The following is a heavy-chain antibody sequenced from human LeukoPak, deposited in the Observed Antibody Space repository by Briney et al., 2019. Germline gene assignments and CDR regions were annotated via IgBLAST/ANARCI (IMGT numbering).Heavy chain of an antibody. V-gene: IGHV4-59*01. CDR3: ARESTVVDAFDI. CDR2: IYYSGST. D-gene: IGHD4-23*01. CDR1: GGSISSYY. Sequence: PSETLSLTCTVSGGSISSYYWSWIRQPPGKGLEWIGYIYYSGSTNYNPSLKSRVTISVDTSKNQFSLKLSSVTAADTAVYYCARESTVVDAFDIWGQGTMVTVSS. J-gene: IGHJ3*02.